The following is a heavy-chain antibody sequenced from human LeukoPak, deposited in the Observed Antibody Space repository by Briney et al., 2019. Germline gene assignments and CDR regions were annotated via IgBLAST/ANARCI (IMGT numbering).Heavy chain of an antibody. CDR1: GGSFSGYY. CDR3: ARQGAVTPRRTHYYAMDV. D-gene: IGHD4-17*01. V-gene: IGHV4-34*01. Sequence: SETLPLTCAVYGGSFSGYYWSWIRQPPGKGLEWIGEINHSGSTNYNPSLKSRVTISVDTSKNQFSLKLSSVTAADTAVYYCARQGAVTPRRTHYYAMDVWGPGTTVTVSS. J-gene: IGHJ6*02. CDR2: INHSGST.